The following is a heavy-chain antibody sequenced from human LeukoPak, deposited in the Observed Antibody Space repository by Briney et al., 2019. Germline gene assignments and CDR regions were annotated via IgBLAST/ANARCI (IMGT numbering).Heavy chain of an antibody. J-gene: IGHJ4*02. D-gene: IGHD2-21*01. V-gene: IGHV1-2*02. CDR3: AREGPRHIVVVIAFDY. CDR1: GYTFTGYY. Sequence: ASVKVSCKASGYTFTGYYMHWVRQAPGQGLEWMGWINPNSGGTNYAQKFQGRVTMTRDTSISTAYMELSRLRSDDTAVYYCAREGPRHIVVVIAFDYWGQGTLVTVSS. CDR2: INPNSGGT.